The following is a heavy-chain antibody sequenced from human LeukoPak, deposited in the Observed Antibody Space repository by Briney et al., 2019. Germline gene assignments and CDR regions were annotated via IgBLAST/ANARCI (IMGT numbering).Heavy chain of an antibody. J-gene: IGHJ4*02. V-gene: IGHV4-59*08. Sequence: SETLSLTCIVSGGPMSSYYWSWVRQPPGKGLEWIGYIYHSGSTKYNPSLKSRVTISVDTSKNQFSLKLSSVTAADTAVYYCARLLSSGWYVDYWGQGTLVTVSS. CDR3: ARLLSSGWYVDY. CDR2: IYHSGST. D-gene: IGHD6-19*01. CDR1: GGPMSSYY.